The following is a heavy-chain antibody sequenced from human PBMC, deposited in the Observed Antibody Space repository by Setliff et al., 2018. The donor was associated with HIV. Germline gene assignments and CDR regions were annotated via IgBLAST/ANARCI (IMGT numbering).Heavy chain of an antibody. Sequence: SSYSMNWVRQAPGKGLEWIGSIYYSGSTYYNPSLKSRVTISVDTSKNQFSLKLSSVTAADAAVYYCASRVYYYDSSGYLREEGFDPWGQGTLVTVSS. CDR2: IYYSGST. J-gene: IGHJ5*02. CDR1: SSYS. V-gene: IGHV4-39*01. CDR3: ASRVYYYDSSGYLREEGFDP. D-gene: IGHD3-22*01.